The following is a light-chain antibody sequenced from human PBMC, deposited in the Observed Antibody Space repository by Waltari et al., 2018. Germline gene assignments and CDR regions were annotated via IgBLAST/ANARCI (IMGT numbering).Light chain of an antibody. Sequence: CRANRGVSSCSLVWLKQRPGQAPRLVIYGTSNRATGFPDRFSGSGSGTDFTLTISRLEPEDFAMYYCQQYDGSVLTFGGGTKVEL. CDR1: RGVSSCS. J-gene: IGKJ4*01. CDR3: QQYDGSVLT. V-gene: IGKV3-20*01. CDR2: GTS.